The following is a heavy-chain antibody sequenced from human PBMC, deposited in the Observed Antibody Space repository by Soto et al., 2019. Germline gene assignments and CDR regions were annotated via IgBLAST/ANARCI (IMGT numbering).Heavy chain of an antibody. Sequence: GGSLRLSCAASGFTFSSYSMNWVRQAPGKGLEWVSSISSSSSYIYYADSVKGRVTISRDNAKNSLYLQMNSLRAEDTAVYYWARDVPVHPYRSSGWYGASLAYFDYWGQGTLVTVSS. V-gene: IGHV3-21*01. CDR1: GFTFSSYS. J-gene: IGHJ4*02. D-gene: IGHD6-19*01. CDR3: ARDVPVHPYRSSGWYGASLAYFDY. CDR2: ISSSSSYI.